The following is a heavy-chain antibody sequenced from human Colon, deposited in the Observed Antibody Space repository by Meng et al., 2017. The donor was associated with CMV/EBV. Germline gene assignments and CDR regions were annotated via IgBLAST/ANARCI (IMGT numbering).Heavy chain of an antibody. CDR1: GYSFTTYG. D-gene: IGHD2-2*01. CDR2: IRTNT. V-gene: IGHV1-18*01. CDR3: ARDVAMRTRVVPAAMY. Sequence: ASVKVSCKTSGYSFTTYGISWVRQAPGQGLEWMGWIRTNTNYAQKFQGRVTVTTDTSTSTAYMELRNLTSDDTAVYYCARDVAMRTRVVPAAMYWGQGTRVTVSS. J-gene: IGHJ3*01.